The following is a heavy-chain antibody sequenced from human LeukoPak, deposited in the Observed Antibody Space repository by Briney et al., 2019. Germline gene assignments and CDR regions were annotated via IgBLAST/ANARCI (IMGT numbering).Heavy chain of an antibody. CDR1: GGSISSTSDY. J-gene: IGHJ4*02. CDR3: ARAFQDYDILTGYRTPWYFDY. CDR2: IYYSGST. V-gene: IGHV4-31*03. Sequence: SETLSLTCTVSGGSISSTSDYWGWIRQHPGKGLEWIGYIYYSGSTYYNPSLKSRVTISVDTSKNQFSLKLSSVTAADTAVYYCARAFQDYDILTGYRTPWYFDYWGQGTLVTVSS. D-gene: IGHD3-9*01.